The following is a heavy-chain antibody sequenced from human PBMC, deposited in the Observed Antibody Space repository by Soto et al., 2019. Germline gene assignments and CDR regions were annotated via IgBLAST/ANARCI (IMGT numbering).Heavy chain of an antibody. CDR1: GGSISSGDYY. D-gene: IGHD5-18*01. Sequence: QVQLQESGPGLVKPSQTLSLTCTVSGGSISSGDYYWSWIRQPPGKGLEWIGYIYYSGSTYYNPSLKRRVTISVDTSKNQFSLKLSSVTAADTAVYYCARALEYSYGPIDYWGQGTLVTVSS. CDR3: ARALEYSYGPIDY. J-gene: IGHJ4*02. CDR2: IYYSGST. V-gene: IGHV4-30-4*01.